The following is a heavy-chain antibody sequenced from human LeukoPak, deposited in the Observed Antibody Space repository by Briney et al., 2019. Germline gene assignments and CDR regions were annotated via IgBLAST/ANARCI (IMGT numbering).Heavy chain of an antibody. D-gene: IGHD3-10*01. J-gene: IGHJ6*02. V-gene: IGHV1-18*01. Sequence: ASVKVSCKASGYTFTSYGISWVRQAPGQGLEWMGWISAYNGNTNYAQKLQGRVTMTTDTSTSTAYMELRSLRSDDTAVYYCARVPFGELFNGMDVWGQGTTVTVSS. CDR1: GYTFTSYG. CDR2: ISAYNGNT. CDR3: ARVPFGELFNGMDV.